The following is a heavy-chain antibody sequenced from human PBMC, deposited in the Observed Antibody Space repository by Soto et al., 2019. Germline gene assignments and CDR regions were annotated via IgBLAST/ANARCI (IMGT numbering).Heavy chain of an antibody. V-gene: IGHV1-3*01. Sequence: ASVKVSCKASGYTFTSYVIHWVRQAPGQRLEWMGWINAGNGNTKYSQKFQGRVTITRDTSASTAYMELSSLKSEDTAVYYCARDPLKYVSGWFDPWGQGTLVTVSS. J-gene: IGHJ5*02. CDR2: INAGNGNT. CDR1: GYTFTSYV. CDR3: ARDPLKYVSGWFDP. D-gene: IGHD3-16*01.